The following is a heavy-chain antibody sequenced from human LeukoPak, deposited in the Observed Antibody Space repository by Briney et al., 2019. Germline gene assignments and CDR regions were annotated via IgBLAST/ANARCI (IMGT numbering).Heavy chain of an antibody. V-gene: IGHV3-7*03. CDR3: ARVRSPPEDNSNYRPVDQ. Sequence: PGGSLRLSCIVSGFSFSNYWMNWVRQPPGKGLERMANINQDESETNYVDSVKGRFIISRDNAKNSVFLRMNSLRAEDTAMYYCARVRSPPEDNSNYRPVDQWGQGILVTVSS. CDR2: INQDESET. CDR1: GFSFSNYW. J-gene: IGHJ4*02. D-gene: IGHD1-1*01.